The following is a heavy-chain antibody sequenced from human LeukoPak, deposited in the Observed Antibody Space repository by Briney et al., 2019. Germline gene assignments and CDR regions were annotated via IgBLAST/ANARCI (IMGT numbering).Heavy chain of an antibody. J-gene: IGHJ4*02. V-gene: IGHV4-61*02. CDR1: GGSISSGSYY. CDR3: ARTYGSGSDYYFDY. D-gene: IGHD3-10*01. CDR2: IYTSGST. Sequence: SETLSLTCTVSGGSISSGSYYWSWIRQPAGKGLEWIGRIYTSGSTNYNPSLKSRVTISVDTSKNQFSLKLSSVTAVDTAVYYCARTYGSGSDYYFDYWGRGTLVTVSS.